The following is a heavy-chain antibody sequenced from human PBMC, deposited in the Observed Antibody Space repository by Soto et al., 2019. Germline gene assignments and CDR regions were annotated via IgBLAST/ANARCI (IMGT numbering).Heavy chain of an antibody. CDR1: GFTFSSYG. V-gene: IGHV3-33*01. CDR2: IWYDGSNK. J-gene: IGHJ4*02. D-gene: IGHD6-19*01. CDR3: ARDTRRAVAGTGDFDY. Sequence: LRLSCAASGFTFSSYGMHWVRQAPGKGLEWVAVIWYDGSNKYYADSVKGRFTISRDNSKNTLYLQMNSLRAEDTAVYYCARDTRRAVAGTGDFDYWGQGTLVTVSS.